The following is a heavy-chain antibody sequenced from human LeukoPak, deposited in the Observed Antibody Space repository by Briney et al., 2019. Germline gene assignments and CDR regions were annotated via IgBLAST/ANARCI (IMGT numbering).Heavy chain of an antibody. V-gene: IGHV1-3*03. CDR2: INAGNGDT. Sequence: RASVKVSCKASGYTFTNYAIHWVRQAPGQRLEWMGWINAGNGDTKYSQEFQGRVTITRDTSANTAYMQLSSLRSEDMAVYYCARDPLQYHDLLTGSQPQYYFDFWGQGTLVTVSS. CDR1: GYTFTNYA. CDR3: ARDPLQYHDLLTGSQPQYYFDF. J-gene: IGHJ4*02. D-gene: IGHD3-9*01.